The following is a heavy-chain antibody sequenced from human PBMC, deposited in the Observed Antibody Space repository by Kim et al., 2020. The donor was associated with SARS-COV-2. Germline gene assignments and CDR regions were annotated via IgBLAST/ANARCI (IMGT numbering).Heavy chain of an antibody. D-gene: IGHD5-18*01. J-gene: IGHJ4*02. CDR3: AGGPVDTAMALDY. CDR1: GGSISSYY. V-gene: IGHV4-59*01. Sequence: SETLSLTCTVSGGSISSYYWSWIRQPPGKGLEWIGYIFYSGGTNNNPSLKSRVTISVDTSKNQFSLKLGSVTAADTAVYYCAGGPVDTAMALDYWGQGTLVTVSS. CDR2: IFYSGGT.